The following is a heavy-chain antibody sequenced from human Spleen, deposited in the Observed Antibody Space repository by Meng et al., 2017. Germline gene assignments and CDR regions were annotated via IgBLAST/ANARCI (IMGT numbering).Heavy chain of an antibody. Sequence: SETLSLTCAISGDSVSSNSAAWNWIRQSPSRGLEWLGRTYYRSKWYNDYAVSVKSRITINPDTSKNQFSLQLNSVTPEDTAVYYCAREYSSGWYSRPPLGPFDYWGQGTLVTVSS. CDR2: TYYRSKWYN. CDR3: AREYSSGWYSRPPLGPFDY. D-gene: IGHD6-19*01. CDR1: GDSVSSNSAA. V-gene: IGHV6-1*01. J-gene: IGHJ4*02.